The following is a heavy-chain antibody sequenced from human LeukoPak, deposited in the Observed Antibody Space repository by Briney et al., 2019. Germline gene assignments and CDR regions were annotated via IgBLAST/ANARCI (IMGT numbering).Heavy chain of an antibody. D-gene: IGHD6-13*01. CDR3: ARTYSSSWSYCDS. J-gene: IGHJ4*02. CDR2: IYLSGGT. CDR1: GGSISSGVYY. V-gene: IGHV4-30-2*01. Sequence: PSETLSLTCSVSGGSISSGVYYWSWIRQPPGKGLEWIGYIYLSGGTYYSPSLKSRVTISVDRSKTQFSLRLSSVTAADTAMYYCARTYSSSWSYCDSWGQGTLVTVSS.